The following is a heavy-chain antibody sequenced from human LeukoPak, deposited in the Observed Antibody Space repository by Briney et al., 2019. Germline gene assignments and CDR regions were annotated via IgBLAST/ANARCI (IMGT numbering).Heavy chain of an antibody. CDR3: ARTYYYYYYMDV. Sequence: SETLSLTCTVSGGSISSYYWSWIRQPPGKGLEWIGYIYYSGSTNYNPSLKSRVTISIDTSKNQFSLKVSSVTAADTAVYYCARTYYYYYYMDVWGKGTTVTVSS. CDR1: GGSISSYY. CDR2: IYYSGST. J-gene: IGHJ6*03. V-gene: IGHV4-59*12.